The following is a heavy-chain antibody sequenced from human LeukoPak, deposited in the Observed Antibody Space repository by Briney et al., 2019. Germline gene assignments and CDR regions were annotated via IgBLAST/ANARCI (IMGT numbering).Heavy chain of an antibody. J-gene: IGHJ4*02. Sequence: PGGSLRLSCVASGFTFSNYAMSWVRQAPEKGLDWVSVISGSAHKIRYADSVKGRFTISRDNSKNTLYLQMNSLRAEDTAVYYCAKDSPSWGQGTLVTVSS. V-gene: IGHV3-23*01. CDR1: GFTFSNYA. CDR2: ISGSAHKI. CDR3: AKDSPS.